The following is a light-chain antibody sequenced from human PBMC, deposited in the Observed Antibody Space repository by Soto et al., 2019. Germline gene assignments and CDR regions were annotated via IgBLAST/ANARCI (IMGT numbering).Light chain of an antibody. CDR1: QGISSW. Sequence: DIQMTQSPSALSASVGDRVTITCLGCQGISSWFAWYQHNPGKAPSLLIYKASSLASGVPSRFSGSGPGTEFTLTISSLQPEDGATYHCQQHPTFGQGTKVEI. J-gene: IGKJ1*01. CDR2: KAS. CDR3: QQHPT. V-gene: IGKV1-5*03.